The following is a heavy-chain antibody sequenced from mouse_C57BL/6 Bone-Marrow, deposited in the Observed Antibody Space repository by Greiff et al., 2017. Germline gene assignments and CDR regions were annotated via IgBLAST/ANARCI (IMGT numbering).Heavy chain of an antibody. CDR3: ARQPY. Sequence: EVQLVESGGDLVKPGGSLKLSCAASGFTFSSYGMSWVRQTPDKRLEWVATISSGGSYTYYPDSVKGRFTISRDNAKNTLYLQMSSLKSEDTAMYYCARQPYWDQGTLVTVSA. J-gene: IGHJ3*01. CDR1: GFTFSSYG. V-gene: IGHV5-6*01. CDR2: ISSGGSYT.